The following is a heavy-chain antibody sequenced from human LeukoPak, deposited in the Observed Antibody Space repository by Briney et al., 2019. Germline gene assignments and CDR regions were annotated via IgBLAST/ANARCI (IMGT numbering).Heavy chain of an antibody. CDR3: AKSPYGSGSYYQFDY. Sequence: PGGSLRLSCAASGFTFSSYAMSWVRQAPGKGLEWVSAISGSGGSTYYADSVKGRFTISRDNSKNTLYLQMNSLRAEDTAVYYCAKSPYGSGSYYQFDYWGQGTLVTVSS. J-gene: IGHJ4*02. CDR1: GFTFSSYA. D-gene: IGHD3-10*01. V-gene: IGHV3-23*01. CDR2: ISGSGGST.